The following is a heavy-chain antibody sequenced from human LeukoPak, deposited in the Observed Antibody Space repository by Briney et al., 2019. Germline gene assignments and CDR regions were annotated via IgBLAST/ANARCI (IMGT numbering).Heavy chain of an antibody. V-gene: IGHV4-59*01. CDR1: GDSTNTYF. CDR3: ASKSSDHGELRFDY. CDR2: IYYTGTT. J-gene: IGHJ4*02. D-gene: IGHD4-17*01. Sequence: SETLSLTCTMSGDSTNTYFWRWIRQPPGKGLEWIGYIYYTGTTNYNPSLKSRVTISVDTSKNQFSLRLSSVTAADTAVYYCASKSSDHGELRFDYWGQGTLVTVSS.